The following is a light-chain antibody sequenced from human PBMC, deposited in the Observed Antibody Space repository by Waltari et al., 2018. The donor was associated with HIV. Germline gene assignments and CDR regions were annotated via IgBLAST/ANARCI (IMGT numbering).Light chain of an antibody. V-gene: IGLV3-21*02. CDR1: NVGSKS. Sequence: SYVLTQPPSVSVAPGQTARNTCGGNNVGSKSVHGYQQKPGTAPVLVVYDDSDRPSGIPERFSGSNSGNTATLTISRVEAGDEADYYCQVWDSSSDLVVFGGGTKLTVL. J-gene: IGLJ2*01. CDR2: DDS. CDR3: QVWDSSSDLVV.